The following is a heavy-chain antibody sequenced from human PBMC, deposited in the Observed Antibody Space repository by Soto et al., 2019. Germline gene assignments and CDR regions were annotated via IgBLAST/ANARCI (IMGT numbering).Heavy chain of an antibody. V-gene: IGHV3-53*01. CDR3: ARDPRARRYFSSTSCYHLYGLDV. J-gene: IGHJ6*02. CDR2: LFSGGSA. CDR1: GLNVSSHY. Sequence: PGGSLRLSCAASGLNVSSHYMSWVRQAPGKGLEWVSVLFSGGSAYYADSVKGRFTISRDTSKNTVYLEMHRLTVDDTAVYFCARDPRARRYFSSTSCYHLYGLDVWGQGTTVTVSS. D-gene: IGHD2-2*01.